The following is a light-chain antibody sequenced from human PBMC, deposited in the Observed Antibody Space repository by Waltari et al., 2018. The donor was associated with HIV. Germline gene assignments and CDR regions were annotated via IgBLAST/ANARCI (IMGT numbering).Light chain of an antibody. J-gene: IGLJ2*01. CDR1: SSDIGSNDY. CDR3: SSYIASGTIL. CDR2: DVN. V-gene: IGLV2-14*01. Sequence: SALTQPASVSGSLGQSITIACFGTSSDIGSNDYVSCYQHHPDKAPQLVMRDVNTPTSGIPFRVAGSKSGTTASLTISGLQAEYEADYYCSSYIASGTILFGGGTKVTVL.